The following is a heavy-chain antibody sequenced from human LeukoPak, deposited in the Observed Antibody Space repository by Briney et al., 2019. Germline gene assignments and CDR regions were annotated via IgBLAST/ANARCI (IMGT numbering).Heavy chain of an antibody. J-gene: IGHJ3*02. CDR2: IRGGGGRT. V-gene: IGHV3-23*01. CDR1: GFAVSSYA. Sequence: PGGCLRLSCAASGFAVSSYAMGWVRQARGEGMGWVSSIRGGGGRTDSADSVKGRFTISRDNSKNTLYLQMNSLRAEDTAVYFCAKETHYCSGGNCYIPQDDAFDRGGDGTLVTVSS. CDR3: AKETHYCSGGNCYIPQDDAFDR. D-gene: IGHD2-15*01.